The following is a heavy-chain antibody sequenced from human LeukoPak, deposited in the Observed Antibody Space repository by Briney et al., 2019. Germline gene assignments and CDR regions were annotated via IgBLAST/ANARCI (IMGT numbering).Heavy chain of an antibody. Sequence: PGGSLRLSCAASGFTFSSYGMHWVRQAPGKGLEWVAVISYDGSNKYYADSVKGRFTISRDNSKNTLYLQMNSLRAEDTAVYYCAKGGPDFWSGYYPAYYFDYWGQGTLVTVSS. CDR3: AKGGPDFWSGYYPAYYFDY. CDR1: GFTFSSYG. J-gene: IGHJ4*02. CDR2: ISYDGSNK. V-gene: IGHV3-30*18. D-gene: IGHD3-3*01.